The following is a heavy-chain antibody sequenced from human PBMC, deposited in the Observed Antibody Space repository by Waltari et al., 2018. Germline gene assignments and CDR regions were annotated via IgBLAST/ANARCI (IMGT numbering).Heavy chain of an antibody. J-gene: IGHJ4*02. Sequence: QLQLQESGPGLVKPSETLSLTCSVSGGSISSSSFFWGWIRQPPGKGLEWIGSLYSTGNTHYNPSLKSRVTISADTSKNQCSLKLSSVTAADTAVYYCARHMPYYDSIYYFDYWGQGTLVTVSS. CDR1: GGSISSSSFF. CDR3: ARHMPYYDSIYYFDY. V-gene: IGHV4-39*01. CDR2: LYSTGNT. D-gene: IGHD3-3*01.